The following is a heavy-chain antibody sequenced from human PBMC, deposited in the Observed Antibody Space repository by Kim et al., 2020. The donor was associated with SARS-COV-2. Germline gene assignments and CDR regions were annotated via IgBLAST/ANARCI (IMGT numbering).Heavy chain of an antibody. D-gene: IGHD3-10*01. V-gene: IGHV3-9*01. Sequence: YAASVKGRFTISRDNAKNTLYLQMNSLRAEDTALYYCAKSASSDYYGMDVWGQGTTVTVSS. CDR3: AKSASSDYYGMDV. J-gene: IGHJ6*02.